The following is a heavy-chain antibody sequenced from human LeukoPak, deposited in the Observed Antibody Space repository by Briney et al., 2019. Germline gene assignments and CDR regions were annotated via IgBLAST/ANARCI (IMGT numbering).Heavy chain of an antibody. V-gene: IGHV3-23*01. CDR3: AKDRGVHYYGSERGLFNWFDP. D-gene: IGHD3-10*01. CDR1: GFTFSSYA. CDR2: ISGSGGSI. J-gene: IGHJ5*02. Sequence: GGSLRLSCAASGFTFSSYAMNWVRQAPGKGLEWVSAISGSGGSIYYADSVKGRFTISRDNSKNILYLQMNSLRAEDTAVYYCAKDRGVHYYGSERGLFNWFDPWGQGTLVTVSS.